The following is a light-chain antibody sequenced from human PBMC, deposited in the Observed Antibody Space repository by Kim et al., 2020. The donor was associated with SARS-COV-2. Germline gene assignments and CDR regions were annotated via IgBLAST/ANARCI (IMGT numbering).Light chain of an antibody. Sequence: KTVTIACTRSSGSIASSSVQWYQQRPGSSPTAVIYEDSQRPSGVPDRFSGSIDRSANAASLTIAGLKTEEEADYYCQSYDSSNPWLFGGGTQLTVL. V-gene: IGLV6-57*01. J-gene: IGLJ3*02. CDR3: QSYDSSNPWL. CDR1: SGSIASSS. CDR2: EDS.